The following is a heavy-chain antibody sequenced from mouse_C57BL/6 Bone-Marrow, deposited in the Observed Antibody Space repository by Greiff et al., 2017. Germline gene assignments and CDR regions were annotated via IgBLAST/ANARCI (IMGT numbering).Heavy chain of an antibody. CDR3: ARQEYYGSSYVPY. CDR2: IHPNSGST. D-gene: IGHD1-1*01. J-gene: IGHJ3*01. V-gene: IGHV1-64*01. Sequence: QVQLQQPGAELVKPGASVKLSCKASGYTFTSYWMHWVKQRPGQGLEWIGMIHPNSGSTNYNEKFKSKATLTVDKSSSTAYMPLSSLTSEDSEVVYCARQEYYGSSYVPYWGQGTLVTVAA. CDR1: GYTFTSYW.